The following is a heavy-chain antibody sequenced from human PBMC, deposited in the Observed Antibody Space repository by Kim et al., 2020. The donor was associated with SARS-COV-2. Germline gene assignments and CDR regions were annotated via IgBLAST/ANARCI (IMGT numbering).Heavy chain of an antibody. CDR2: IWYDGSNE. D-gene: IGHD2-15*01. CDR3: ARDSGGSWRLDDTFDI. Sequence: GGSLRLSCTVSGFTFSTYGMHWVRQAPGKGLEWLAVIWYDGSNEYYADSVKGRFTISRDNSKNTLYLQMNSLTAEDTAVYYCARDSGGSWRLDDTFDIWGQGTMVIVSS. J-gene: IGHJ3*02. CDR1: GFTFSTYG. V-gene: IGHV3-33*01.